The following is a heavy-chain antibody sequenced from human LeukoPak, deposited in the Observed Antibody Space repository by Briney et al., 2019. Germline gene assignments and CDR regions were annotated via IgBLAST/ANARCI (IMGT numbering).Heavy chain of an antibody. CDR1: GGSFNGYY. CDR3: ARKWTHYYYYMDV. Sequence: SETLSLTCAVYGGSFNGYYWSWIRQPPGKGLEWIGEINHSGSTNYNPSLKSRVTISVDTSKNQFSLKLSSVTAADTAVYYCARKWTHYYYYMDVWGKGTTVTISS. J-gene: IGHJ6*03. CDR2: INHSGST. V-gene: IGHV4-34*01. D-gene: IGHD1-26*01.